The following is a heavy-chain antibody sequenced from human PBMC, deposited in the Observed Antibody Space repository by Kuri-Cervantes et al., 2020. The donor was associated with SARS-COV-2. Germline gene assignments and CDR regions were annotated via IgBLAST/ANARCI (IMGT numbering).Heavy chain of an antibody. CDR2: NRAYNGNT. J-gene: IGHJ5*02. CDR1: GYTFTSYG. Sequence: ASVKVSCKASGYTFTSYGISWVRQAPGQGLEWMGWNRAYNGNTNYAQKLQGRVTITTATSTSTAYMELRCLRSDDTAVYYCARLFHNGWFDPWGQGTLVTVSS. D-gene: IGHD1-1*01. CDR3: ARLFHNGWFDP. V-gene: IGHV1-18*01.